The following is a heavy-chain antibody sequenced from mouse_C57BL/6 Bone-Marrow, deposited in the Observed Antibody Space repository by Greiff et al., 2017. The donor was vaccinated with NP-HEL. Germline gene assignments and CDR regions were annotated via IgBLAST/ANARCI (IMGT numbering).Heavy chain of an antibody. CDR3: TRIYYDYDVDY. CDR2: IDPETGGT. D-gene: IGHD2-4*01. V-gene: IGHV1-15*01. CDR1: GYTFTDYE. J-gene: IGHJ2*01. Sequence: QVQLQQSGAELVRPGASVTLSCKASGYTFTDYEMHWVKQTPVHGLEWIGAIDPETGGTAYNQKFKGKAILTADKPSSTAYMELRSLTSEDSAVYYCTRIYYDYDVDYWGQGTTLTVSS.